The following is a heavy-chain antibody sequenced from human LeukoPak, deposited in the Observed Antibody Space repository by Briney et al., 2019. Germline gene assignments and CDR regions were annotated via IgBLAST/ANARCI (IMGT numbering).Heavy chain of an antibody. J-gene: IGHJ6*02. V-gene: IGHV1-18*01. CDR3: AREDSGYDPNTYYYGMDV. Sequence: ASVKVSCKASGYPFTSYGITWVRQAPGQGPEWMGWISAYTGNTNYAQKFQGRVSMTTGTSTTTAYMELRSLRSDDTAVYYCAREDSGYDPNTYYYGMDVWGQGTTVTVSS. CDR1: GYPFTSYG. D-gene: IGHD5-12*01. CDR2: ISAYTGNT.